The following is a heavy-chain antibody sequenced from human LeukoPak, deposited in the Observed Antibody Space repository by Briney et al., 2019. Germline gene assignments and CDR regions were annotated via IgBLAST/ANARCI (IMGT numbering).Heavy chain of an antibody. V-gene: IGHV4-4*07. D-gene: IGHD4-17*01. CDR3: ARHASVPGDYVIEWNYYYGMDV. CDR2: IYTSGST. J-gene: IGHJ6*02. CDR1: GGSISSYY. Sequence: SETLSLTCTVSGGSISSYYWSWIRQPAGKGLEWIGRIYTSGSTNYNSSLKSRVTMSVDTSKNQFSLKLSSVTAADTAVYYCARHASVPGDYVIEWNYYYGMDVWGQGTTVTVSS.